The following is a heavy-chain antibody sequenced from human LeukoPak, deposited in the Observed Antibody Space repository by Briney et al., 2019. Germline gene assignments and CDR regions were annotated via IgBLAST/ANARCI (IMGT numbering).Heavy chain of an antibody. V-gene: IGHV3-33*08. CDR2: IWYDGGNK. CDR3: GIARIGNALDY. CDR1: GFTFSSYE. J-gene: IGHJ4*02. D-gene: IGHD2/OR15-2a*01. Sequence: PGGSLRLSCVASGFTFSSYEMNWVRQAPGKRLEWVAIIWYDGGNKYFADSVMGRFTISKDNSKNTVYLQMNSLRIEDTAVYHWGIARIGNALDYWGQGTQVTVSS.